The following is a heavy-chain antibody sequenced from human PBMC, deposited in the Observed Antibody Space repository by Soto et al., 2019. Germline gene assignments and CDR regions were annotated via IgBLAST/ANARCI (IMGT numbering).Heavy chain of an antibody. CDR1: GGSVSSSSYY. D-gene: IGHD3-3*01. Sequence: SETLSLTCTVSGGSVSSSSYYWGWIRQPPGKGLEWIGSIYYSGSTYYNPSLKSRVTISVDTSKNQFSLKLSSVTAADTAVYYCARHPYTIFGEFDYWGQGTLVTVSS. CDR3: ARHPYTIFGEFDY. J-gene: IGHJ4*02. CDR2: IYYSGST. V-gene: IGHV4-39*01.